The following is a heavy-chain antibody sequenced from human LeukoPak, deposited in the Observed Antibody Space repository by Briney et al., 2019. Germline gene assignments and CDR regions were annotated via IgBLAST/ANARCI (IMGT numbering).Heavy chain of an antibody. J-gene: IGHJ4*02. D-gene: IGHD3-22*01. CDR3: VRTHSDYDSSGLDY. CDR1: GFTFSSYS. CDR2: ISTTSSYI. Sequence: GGSLRLSCAASGFTFSSYSMNWVRQAPGKGLEWVSSISTTSSYIYHADSVKGRFTISRDNAKNSLYLQMNSLRAEDMAVYHCVRTHSDYDSSGLDYWGQGTLVTVSS. V-gene: IGHV3-21*01.